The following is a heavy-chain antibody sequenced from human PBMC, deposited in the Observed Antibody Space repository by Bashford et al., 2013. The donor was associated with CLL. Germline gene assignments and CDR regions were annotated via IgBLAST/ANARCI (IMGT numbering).Heavy chain of an antibody. CDR1: GGSINTDY. V-gene: IGHV4-59*12. D-gene: IGHD6-19*01. CDR3: ARGGAVGGIHVNYYYALDV. J-gene: IGHJ6*02. Sequence: SETLSLTCSVSGGSINTDYWIWIRQTPGRGLEWIGHIYFTGDANYNPSLKSRVTVSLDTSKNQLSLNLNSVTAADTAVYYCARGGAVGGIHVNYYYALDVWGQGTTVTVSS. CDR2: IYFTGDA.